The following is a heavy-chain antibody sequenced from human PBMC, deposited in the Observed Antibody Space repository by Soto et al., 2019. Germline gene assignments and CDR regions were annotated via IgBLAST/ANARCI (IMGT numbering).Heavy chain of an antibody. V-gene: IGHV1-18*01. CDR2: ISAYNGNT. J-gene: IGHJ4*02. CDR3: ARDQRGRSWLEEDY. Sequence: QVQLVQSGAEVKKPGASVKVSCKASGYTFTNYGISWVRQAPGQGLEWMGWISAYNGNTYYAQKLQGRVTMTTDTPTSTPDMELRSLRADDTAVYYCARDQRGRSWLEEDYWGQGTLVTVSS. D-gene: IGHD3-16*02. CDR1: GYTFTNYG.